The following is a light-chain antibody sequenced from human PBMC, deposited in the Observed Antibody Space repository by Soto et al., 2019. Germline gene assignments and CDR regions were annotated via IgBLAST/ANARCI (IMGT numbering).Light chain of an antibody. CDR2: EVS. V-gene: IGLV2-14*01. CDR3: SSYTTTTWV. J-gene: IGLJ3*02. CDR1: SSDVGGYNY. Sequence: QSPLTQPASVSVSPGQSITISCTGTSSDVGGYNYVSWYQQHPGKAPKLMIFEVSNRPSGVSNRFSGSKSGNTASLTISGLQAEDEADYYCSSYTTTTWVFGGGTKVTVL.